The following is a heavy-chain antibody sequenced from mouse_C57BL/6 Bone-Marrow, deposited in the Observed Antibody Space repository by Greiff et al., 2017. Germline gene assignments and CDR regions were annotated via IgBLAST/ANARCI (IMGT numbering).Heavy chain of an antibody. Sequence: VQLQQPGAELVRPGSSVKLSCTASGFTFTSYWMHWVQQTPIQGLEWIANINPSDSDTHYTQKFKDKATLTVDKSSSTAYLQLSSLTSEDSAVXYCARSDPIRGYFDYWGQGTTLTVSS. V-gene: IGHV1-52*01. CDR2: INPSDSDT. CDR3: ARSDPIRGYFDY. D-gene: IGHD1-1*01. CDR1: GFTFTSYW. J-gene: IGHJ2*01.